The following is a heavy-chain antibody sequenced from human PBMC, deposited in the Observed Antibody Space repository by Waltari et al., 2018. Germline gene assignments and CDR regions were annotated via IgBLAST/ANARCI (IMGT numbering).Heavy chain of an antibody. V-gene: IGHV3-23*04. Sequence: EVQLVASGGGLVQPGGSLRLSCAASGFTFRSSTMSWVRQAPGKGLEWVSSISGSGGSTYYADSVKGRFTISRDNSKNTLYLQMNSLRAEDTAVYYCARGDYYDSPFDYWGQGTLVTVSS. CDR2: ISGSGGST. J-gene: IGHJ4*02. D-gene: IGHD3-22*01. CDR3: ARGDYYDSPFDY. CDR1: GFTFRSST.